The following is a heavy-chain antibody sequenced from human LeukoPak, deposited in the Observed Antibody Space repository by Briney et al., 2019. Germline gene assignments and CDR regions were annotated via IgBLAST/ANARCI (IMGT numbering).Heavy chain of an antibody. D-gene: IGHD6-6*01. V-gene: IGHV4-30-2*01. Sequence: PSQTLSLTCTVSGGSISSGGYYWSWIRQPPGKGLEWIGYIYHGGSTYYNPSLKSRVTISVDRSKNQFSLKLSSVTAADTAVYYCARVSQEQLVPDYWGQGTWSPSPQ. J-gene: IGHJ4*02. CDR3: ARVSQEQLVPDY. CDR2: IYHGGST. CDR1: GGSISSGGYY.